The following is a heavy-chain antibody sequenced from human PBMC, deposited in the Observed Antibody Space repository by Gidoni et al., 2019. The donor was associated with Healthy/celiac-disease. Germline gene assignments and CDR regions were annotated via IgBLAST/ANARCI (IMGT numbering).Heavy chain of an antibody. CDR2: IYYSGST. CDR1: GGSISSYY. J-gene: IGHJ4*02. CDR3: ARTTVTTVMDY. Sequence: QVQLQESGPGLAKPSETLSLTCPVSGGSISSYYWSWIRQPPGKGLEWIGYIYYSGSTNYNPSLKSRVTISVDTSKNQFSLKLSSVTAADTAVYYCARTTVTTVMDYWGQGTLVTVSS. D-gene: IGHD4-17*01. V-gene: IGHV4-59*01.